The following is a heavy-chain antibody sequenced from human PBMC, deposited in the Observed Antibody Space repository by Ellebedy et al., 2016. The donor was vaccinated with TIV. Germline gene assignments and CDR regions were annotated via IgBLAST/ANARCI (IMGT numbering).Heavy chain of an antibody. V-gene: IGHV3-7*01. CDR1: GFTFSSYW. Sequence: GGSLRLXCVASGFTFSSYWMSWVRQAPGKGLEWVANIKEDGGEKYYVDSVKGRFTISRDNTKNSLYLQMNSLRAEDTAVYFCAGRHFDLWGRGTLVTVSS. CDR2: IKEDGGEK. J-gene: IGHJ2*01. CDR3: AGRHFDL.